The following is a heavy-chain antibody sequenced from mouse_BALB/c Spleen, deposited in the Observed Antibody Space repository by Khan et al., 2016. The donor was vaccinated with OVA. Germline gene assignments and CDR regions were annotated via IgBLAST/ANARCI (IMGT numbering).Heavy chain of an antibody. J-gene: IGHJ4*01. CDR2: ISSGSSTI. CDR3: ASTVITTAKGAIDY. Sequence: EVELVESGGGLVQPGGSRKLSCAASGFTFSSFGMHWVRQAPEKGLEWVAYISSGSSTIYYADSVKGRFTISRDKPKNTLILQMTSLRSEDTAMYYCASTVITTAKGAIDYWGQGTSVTVSS. D-gene: IGHD1-2*01. CDR1: GFTFSSFG. V-gene: IGHV5-17*02.